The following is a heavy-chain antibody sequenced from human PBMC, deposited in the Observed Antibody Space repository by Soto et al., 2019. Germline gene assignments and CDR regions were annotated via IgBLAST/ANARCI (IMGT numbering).Heavy chain of an antibody. V-gene: IGHV4-61*01. J-gene: IGHJ4*02. CDR3: ARHLNFYDSSGIFDY. CDR2: IYYSGST. D-gene: IGHD3-22*01. Sequence: QVQLQESGPGLVKPSETLSLTCTVSGGSVSSGSYYWSWIRQPPGKGLEWIVNIYYSGSTNYNPSLKSRVTISADTSKKQFSLKLSSVTAADTAVYYCARHLNFYDSSGIFDYWGQGTLVTVSS. CDR1: GGSVSSGSYY.